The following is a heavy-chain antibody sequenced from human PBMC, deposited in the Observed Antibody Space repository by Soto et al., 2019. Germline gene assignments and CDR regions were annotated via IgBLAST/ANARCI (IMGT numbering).Heavy chain of an antibody. D-gene: IGHD3-16*02. CDR1: GFTFDDYG. V-gene: IGHV3-20*04. Sequence: GGSLRLSCAASGFTFDDYGMSWVRQAPGKGLEWVSGINWNGGSTGYADSVKGRSTISRDNAKNSLYLQMNSLRAEDTALYYCARVMITFGGVIVKSPYYYGMDVWGQGTTVTVSS. CDR2: INWNGGST. J-gene: IGHJ6*02. CDR3: ARVMITFGGVIVKSPYYYGMDV.